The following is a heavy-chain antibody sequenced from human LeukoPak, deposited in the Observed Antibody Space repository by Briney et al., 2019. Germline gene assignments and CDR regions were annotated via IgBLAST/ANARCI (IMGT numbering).Heavy chain of an antibody. CDR1: GFTFTHYS. J-gene: IGHJ4*02. D-gene: IGHD6-19*01. V-gene: IGHV3-21*01. CDR2: ISSSSSYI. Sequence: PGGSLRLSCAASGFTFTHYSMNWVRQAPGKGLEWVSSISSSSSYIYYADSVKGRFTISRDNAKNSLYLQMNSLRAEDTAVYYCASCLLGIAVAGKGAIDYWGQGTLVTVSS. CDR3: ASCLLGIAVAGKGAIDY.